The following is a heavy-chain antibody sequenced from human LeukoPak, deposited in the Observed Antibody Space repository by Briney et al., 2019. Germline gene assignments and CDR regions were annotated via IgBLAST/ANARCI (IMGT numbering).Heavy chain of an antibody. D-gene: IGHD5-24*01. CDR3: ARLGGRRDGYNYFVPFVY. V-gene: IGHV1-3*01. J-gene: IGHJ4*02. Sequence: PVASVKVSCKASGYTFTSYAMHWVRQAPGQRLEWMGWINAGNGNTKYSQKFQGRVTITRDTSASTAYMELSSLRSEDTAVYYCARLGGRRDGYNYFVPFVYWGQGTLVTVSS. CDR1: GYTFTSYA. CDR2: INAGNGNT.